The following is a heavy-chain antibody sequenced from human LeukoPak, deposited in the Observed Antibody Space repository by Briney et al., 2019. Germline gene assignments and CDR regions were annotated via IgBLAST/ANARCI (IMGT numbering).Heavy chain of an antibody. D-gene: IGHD2-2*01. CDR2: ISCSSCYI. CDR3: ARWDCSSTSCSYGDDAFDI. CDR1: GFTVSSNY. V-gene: IGHV3-21*01. Sequence: GGSLRLSCAASGFTVSSNYMNWVRQAPGKGLEWVSSISCSSCYIYYADSVKGRFTISRDNAKNSLYLQMNSLRAEDTAVYYCARWDCSSTSCSYGDDAFDIWGQGTMVTVSS. J-gene: IGHJ3*02.